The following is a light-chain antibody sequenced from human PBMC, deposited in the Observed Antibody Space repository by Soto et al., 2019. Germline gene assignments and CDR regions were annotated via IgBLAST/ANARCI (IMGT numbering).Light chain of an antibody. CDR1: QSISTH. CDR3: QQYSSNLYT. J-gene: IGKJ2*01. Sequence: DLGLSQTPYTLPSPIRARYTLTRPASQSISTHLAGYQQKPGKAPEVLIYDASTLESGVPSRFSGSGSGTKFTLTISSLQPDDFATYYCQQYSSNLYTFGQGIK. CDR2: DAS. V-gene: IGKV1-5*01.